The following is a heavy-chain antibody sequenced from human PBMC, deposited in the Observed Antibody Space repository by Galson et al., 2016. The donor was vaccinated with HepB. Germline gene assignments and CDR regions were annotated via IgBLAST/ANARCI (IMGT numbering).Heavy chain of an antibody. CDR2: IRQDGTE. D-gene: IGHD4-17*01. CDR1: GFTFSSNW. J-gene: IGHJ4*02. Sequence: SLRLSCATSGFTFSSNWMSWVRQAPGKGLEWVANIRQDGTENYVDSVKGRFTISRDNAKNSLYLQMNSLSAEDTAAYYCARGPDYGDWVDFLDCWGQGTLVTVAS. V-gene: IGHV3-7*04. CDR3: ARGPDYGDWVDFLDC.